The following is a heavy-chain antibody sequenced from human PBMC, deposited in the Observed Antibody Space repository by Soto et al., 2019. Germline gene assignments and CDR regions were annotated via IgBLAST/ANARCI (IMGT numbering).Heavy chain of an antibody. CDR3: AKTVAPLRLGAFDI. CDR1: GFTFDDYA. V-gene: IGHV3-9*01. J-gene: IGHJ3*02. Sequence: GGSLRLSCAASGFTFDDYAMHWVRQAPGKGLEWVSGISWNSGSIGYADSVKGRFTISRDNAKNSLYLQMNSLRAEDTALYYCAKTVAPLRLGAFDIWGQGTMVTVSS. D-gene: IGHD3-16*01. CDR2: ISWNSGSI.